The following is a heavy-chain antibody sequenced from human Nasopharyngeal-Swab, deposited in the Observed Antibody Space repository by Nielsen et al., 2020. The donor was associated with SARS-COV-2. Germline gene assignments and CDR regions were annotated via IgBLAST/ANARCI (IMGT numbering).Heavy chain of an antibody. CDR2: IWYDGSNK. CDR1: GFTFSSYG. CDR3: ARDLPLIAAAGIPPRN. V-gene: IGHV3-33*01. Sequence: GGSLRLSCAASGFTFSSYGMHWVRQAPGQGLEWVAVIWYDGSNKYYADSVKGRFTISRDNSKNTLYLQMNSLRAEDTAVYYCARDLPLIAAAGIPPRNWGQGTLVTVSS. J-gene: IGHJ4*02. D-gene: IGHD6-13*01.